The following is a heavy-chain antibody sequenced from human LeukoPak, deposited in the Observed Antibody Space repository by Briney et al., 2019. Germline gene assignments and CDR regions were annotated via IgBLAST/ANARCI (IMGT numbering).Heavy chain of an antibody. CDR1: GGTFSSYA. CDR2: IIPIFGTA. D-gene: IGHD3-22*01. CDR3: ARSNYYDSSGYYPDDAFDI. Sequence: SVTVSCKASGGTFSSYAISWVRQAPGQGLEWMGGIIPIFGTANYAQKFQGRVTMTRDTSTSTVYMELSSLRSEDTAVYYCARSNYYDSSGYYPDDAFDIWGQGTMVTVSS. V-gene: IGHV1-69*05. J-gene: IGHJ3*02.